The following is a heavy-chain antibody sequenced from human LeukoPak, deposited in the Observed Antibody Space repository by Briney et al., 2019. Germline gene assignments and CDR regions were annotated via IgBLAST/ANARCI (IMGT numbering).Heavy chain of an antibody. Sequence: ASVKVSSKPSGYTFTAYSMHSGRHAPRQRLEWMGWINPNSGATNYAQRSQGTVSLTRDTSTNTASMELSRLTSDDTAIYYCARSPYSTPPFDYWGQGTLVTVSS. D-gene: IGHD6-13*01. J-gene: IGHJ4*02. V-gene: IGHV1-2*02. CDR3: ARSPYSTPPFDY. CDR1: GYTFTAYS. CDR2: INPNSGAT.